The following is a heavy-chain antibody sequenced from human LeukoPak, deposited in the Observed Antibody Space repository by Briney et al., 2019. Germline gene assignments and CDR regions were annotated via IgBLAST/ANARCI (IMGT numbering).Heavy chain of an antibody. D-gene: IGHD3-10*01. CDR1: GGSISSYY. Sequence: SETLSLTCTVSGGSISSYYWSWIRQPAGKGLEWIGRIYTSGSTNYNPSLKSRVTMSVDTSKNQFSLKLSSVTAADTAVYCCARDRSQGKFGELLFDYWGQGTLVTVSS. V-gene: IGHV4-4*07. CDR2: IYTSGST. J-gene: IGHJ4*02. CDR3: ARDRSQGKFGELLFDY.